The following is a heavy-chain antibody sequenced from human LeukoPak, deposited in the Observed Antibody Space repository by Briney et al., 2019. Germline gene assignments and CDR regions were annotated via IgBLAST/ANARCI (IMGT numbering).Heavy chain of an antibody. J-gene: IGHJ4*02. D-gene: IGHD3-10*01. CDR2: LNPSGGST. CDR3: ARKIASSGSYQYQPGDY. V-gene: IGHV1-46*01. Sequence: ASVKVSCKASGYTFTSYYMHWVRQAPGQGLEWMGILNPSGGSTSYAQKFQGRVTMTRDTSISKAYMEMSRLRSDDTDVYYCARKIASSGSYQYQPGDYWGQGTLVTVSS. CDR1: GYTFTSYY.